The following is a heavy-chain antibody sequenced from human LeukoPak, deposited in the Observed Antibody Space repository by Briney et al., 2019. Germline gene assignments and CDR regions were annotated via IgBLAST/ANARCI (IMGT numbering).Heavy chain of an antibody. CDR1: GGSISSYY. J-gene: IGHJ3*02. CDR2: IYYSGST. D-gene: IGHD6-19*01. V-gene: IGHV4-59*08. CDR3: ARSRLDDAFDI. Sequence: SETLSLTCTGSGGSISSYYWSWIRQPPGKGLEWIGYIYYSGSTNYNPSLKSRVTISVDTSKNQFSLKLSSVTAADTAVYYCARSRLDDAFDIWGQGTMVTVSS.